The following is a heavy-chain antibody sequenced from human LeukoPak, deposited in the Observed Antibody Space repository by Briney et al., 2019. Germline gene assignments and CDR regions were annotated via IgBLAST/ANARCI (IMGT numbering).Heavy chain of an antibody. V-gene: IGHV4-59*08. CDR2: IYYSGST. D-gene: IGHD2-15*01. J-gene: IGHJ3*02. Sequence: SETLSLTCTVSGGSISSYYWSWIRQPPGKGLEWIGYIYYSGSTNYNPSLKSRVTISVDTSKNQFSLKLSSVTAADTAVYYCARHPGSTDAFDIWGQGTMVTVSS. CDR3: ARHPGSTDAFDI. CDR1: GGSISSYY.